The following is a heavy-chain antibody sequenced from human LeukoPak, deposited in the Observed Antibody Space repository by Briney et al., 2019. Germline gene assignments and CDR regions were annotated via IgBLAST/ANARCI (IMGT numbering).Heavy chain of an antibody. J-gene: IGHJ5*02. CDR3: ATEGGSHEVWWFDP. D-gene: IGHD1-26*01. V-gene: IGHV1-69*05. CDR2: IIPIFGTA. CDR1: GGTFSSYA. Sequence: SVKVSCKASGGTFSSYAISWVRQAPGQGLEWMGGIIPIFGTANYAQKFQGRVTITTDESTSTAYMELSSLRSEDTAVYYCATEGGSHEVWWFDPWGQGTLVTVSS.